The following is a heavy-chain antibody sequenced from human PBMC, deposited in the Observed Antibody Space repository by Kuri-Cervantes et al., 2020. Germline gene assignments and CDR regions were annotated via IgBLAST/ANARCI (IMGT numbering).Heavy chain of an antibody. V-gene: IGHV3-30*18. CDR1: GFTFSSYG. CDR2: ISYDGSNK. J-gene: IGHJ6*02. CDR3: AKVSDYYGMDV. Sequence: GESLKISRAASGFTFSSYGMHWVRQAPGKGLEWVAVISYDGSNKYYADSVKGRFTISRDNSKNTLYLQMNSLRAEDTAVYYCAKVSDYYGMDVWGQGTTVTVSS. D-gene: IGHD5/OR15-5a*01.